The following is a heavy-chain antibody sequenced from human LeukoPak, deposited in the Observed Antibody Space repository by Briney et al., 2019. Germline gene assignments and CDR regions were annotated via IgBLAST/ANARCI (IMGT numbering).Heavy chain of an antibody. J-gene: IGHJ6*03. Sequence: QTGGSLRLSCAASGFTFDDYTMHWVRQAPGKGLEWVSYISISGSTIYYADSVKGRFTISRDNAKNSLYLQMNSLRAEDTAVYYCARGNSGYDRLYEGYYYYYYMDVWGKGTTVTISS. CDR3: ARGNSGYDRLYEGYYYYYYMDV. D-gene: IGHD5-12*01. V-gene: IGHV3-48*03. CDR1: GFTFDDYT. CDR2: ISISGSTI.